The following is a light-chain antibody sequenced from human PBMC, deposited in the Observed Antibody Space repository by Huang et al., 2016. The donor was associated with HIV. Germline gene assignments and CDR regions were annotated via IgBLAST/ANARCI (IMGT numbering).Light chain of an antibody. CDR2: GAS. CDR1: QSVSSNY. CDR3: QQYGSSPPVT. Sequence: EIVLTQSPGTLSLSPGERATLPCRASQSVSSNYLAWYQQKPGHAPRLLIYGASSRATGTPDRFSSSVSGKDFTRTISRLEPEDFAVYYCQQYGSSPPVTFGGGTKVEIK. J-gene: IGKJ4*01. V-gene: IGKV3-20*01.